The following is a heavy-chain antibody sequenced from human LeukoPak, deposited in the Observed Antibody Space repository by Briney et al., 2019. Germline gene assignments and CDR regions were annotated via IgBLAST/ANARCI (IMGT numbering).Heavy chain of an antibody. CDR1: GFTFSSYS. CDR2: ISSSSSYI. D-gene: IGHD1-26*01. Sequence: PGGSLRLSCAASGFTFSSYSMNWVRQAPGKGLEWVSSISSSSSYIYYADSVKGRFTISRDNAKNSLYLQMNSLRAEDTAVYYCARASIVGAIYYFDYWGQGTLVTVSS. CDR3: ARASIVGAIYYFDY. V-gene: IGHV3-21*01. J-gene: IGHJ4*02.